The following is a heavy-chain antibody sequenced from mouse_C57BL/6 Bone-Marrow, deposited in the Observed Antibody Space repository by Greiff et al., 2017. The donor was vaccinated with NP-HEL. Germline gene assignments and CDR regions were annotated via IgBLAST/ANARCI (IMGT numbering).Heavy chain of an antibody. D-gene: IGHD4-1*01. V-gene: IGHV1-80*01. CDR1: GYAFSSYW. J-gene: IGHJ4*01. Sequence: QVQLQQSGAELVKPGASVKISCKASGYAFSSYWMNWVKQRPGKGLEWIGQIYPGDGVTNYNGKFKGKATLTADKSSSTAYMQLSSLTSEDSAVYFCARRTGTRAMDYWGQGTSVTVSS. CDR3: ARRTGTRAMDY. CDR2: IYPGDGVT.